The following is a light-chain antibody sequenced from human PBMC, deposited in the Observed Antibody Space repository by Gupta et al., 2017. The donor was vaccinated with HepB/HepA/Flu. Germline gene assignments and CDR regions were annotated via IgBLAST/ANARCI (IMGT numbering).Light chain of an antibody. V-gene: IGKV3-20*01. CDR1: QTFTTNY. Sequence: ASQTFTTNYLAWYQQRSGQPPRLLIHGESIRATGIPDRFSGSGSGRDFTLAISSVEPEDSAVYFCQQVDASPATFGQGTKLQI. CDR3: QQVDASPAT. CDR2: GES. J-gene: IGKJ2*01.